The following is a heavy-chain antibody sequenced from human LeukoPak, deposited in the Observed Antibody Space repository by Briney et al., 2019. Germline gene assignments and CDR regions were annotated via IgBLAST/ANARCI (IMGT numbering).Heavy chain of an antibody. CDR3: ASQKGRIAVAVDY. D-gene: IGHD6-19*01. CDR1: GFIFSSYA. V-gene: IGHV3-48*03. CDR2: ISSSGSTT. J-gene: IGHJ4*02. Sequence: GGSLRLSCAASGFIFSSYAMNWVRQAPGKGLEWVSYISSSGSTTYYTASVKGRFTISRDNAKNSLYLQMNSLRVEDTAVYYCASQKGRIAVAVDYWGQGTLVTVS.